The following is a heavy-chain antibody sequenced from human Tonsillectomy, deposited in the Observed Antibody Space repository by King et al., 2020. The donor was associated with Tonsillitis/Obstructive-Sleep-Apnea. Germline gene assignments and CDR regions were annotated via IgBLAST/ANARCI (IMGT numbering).Heavy chain of an antibody. CDR2: IRYDGSNK. D-gene: IGHD2-2*03. CDR1: GFTFSSYG. V-gene: IGHV3-30*02. CDR3: AKDRGYCDY. J-gene: IGHJ4*02. Sequence: VQLVESGGGVVQPGGSLRLSCAASGFTFSSYGMHWVRQAPGKGLEWVAFIRYDGSNKYYADSVKGRFTISRDNSKNTLYLQMNSLRAEDTAVYYCAKDRGYCDYWGQGTLVTVSS.